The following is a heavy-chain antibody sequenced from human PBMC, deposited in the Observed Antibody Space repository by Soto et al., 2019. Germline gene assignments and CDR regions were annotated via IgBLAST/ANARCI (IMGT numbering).Heavy chain of an antibody. J-gene: IGHJ4*02. D-gene: IGHD3-10*01. CDR3: AKPDLLWFGELLPLDY. Sequence: EVQLLESGGGLVQPGGSLRLSCAASGFTFSSYAMNWVRQAPGKGLEWVSAISGSGGSTYYADSVKGRFTISRDNSKNTLYLQMNSLRAEDTAVYYCAKPDLLWFGELLPLDYWGQGTLVTVSS. CDR2: ISGSGGST. V-gene: IGHV3-23*01. CDR1: GFTFSSYA.